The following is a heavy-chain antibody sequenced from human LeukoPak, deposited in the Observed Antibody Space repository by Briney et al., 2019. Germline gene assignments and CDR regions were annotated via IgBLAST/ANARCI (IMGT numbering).Heavy chain of an antibody. CDR1: GYTFSSYE. J-gene: IGHJ4*02. V-gene: IGHV1-8*01. Sequence: APVKVSCKASGYTFSSYEINWVRQAPGQGLEWVGWMHPNSGKAGYAQKFQGRVTMTSDTSIGTAFMELSSLRSDDTAIFYCARGHYGGNRYFDNWGQGTLVTVSS. D-gene: IGHD4-23*01. CDR3: ARGHYGGNRYFDN. CDR2: MHPNSGKA.